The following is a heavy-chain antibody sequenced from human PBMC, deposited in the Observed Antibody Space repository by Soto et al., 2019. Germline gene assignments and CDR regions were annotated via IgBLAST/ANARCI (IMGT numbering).Heavy chain of an antibody. D-gene: IGHD1-26*01. CDR3: SDLVSGGRDY. Sequence: EVQLVESGGGLVQPGGSLKLSCAASGFTFSGSAMHWVRQASGKGLEWVGRIRSKANSYATAYAASVKGRFTISRDDSKNTAYLQMNSLKAEDTAVYYCSDLVSGGRDYWGQGTLVTVSS. CDR2: IRSKANSYAT. V-gene: IGHV3-73*02. J-gene: IGHJ4*02. CDR1: GFTFSGSA.